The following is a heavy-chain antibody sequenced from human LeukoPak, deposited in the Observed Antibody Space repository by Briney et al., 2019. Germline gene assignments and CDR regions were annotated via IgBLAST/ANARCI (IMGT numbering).Heavy chain of an antibody. D-gene: IGHD6-19*01. J-gene: IGHJ4*02. CDR1: GFTFSTYS. CDR2: ISYDGSDK. Sequence: GRSLRLSCAASGFTFSTYSMHWVRQAPAMGLEWVALISYDGSDKYYADTVKGRFTISRDNSKNTLYLQMNSLRGDDTSVYYCARVSRIAVVDYWGQGTLVTVSS. V-gene: IGHV3-30-3*01. CDR3: ARVSRIAVVDY.